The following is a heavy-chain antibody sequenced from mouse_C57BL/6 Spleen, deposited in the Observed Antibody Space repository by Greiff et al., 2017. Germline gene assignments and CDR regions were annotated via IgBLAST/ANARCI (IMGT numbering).Heavy chain of an antibody. J-gene: IGHJ2*01. D-gene: IGHD1-1*01. CDR2: FDPEDGDT. Sequence: VQLKESGAELVRPGASVKLSCTASGFNIKDYYMHWVKQRPEQGLEWIGRFDPEDGDTEYAPKFQGKATMTADTSSNTAYLQLSSLTSEDTAVYYCTTLTTVVAPYFDYWGQGTTLTVSS. CDR1: GFNIKDYY. CDR3: TTLTTVVAPYFDY. V-gene: IGHV14-1*01.